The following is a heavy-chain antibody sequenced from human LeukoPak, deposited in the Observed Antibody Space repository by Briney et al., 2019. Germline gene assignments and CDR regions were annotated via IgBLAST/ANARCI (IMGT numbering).Heavy chain of an antibody. J-gene: IGHJ3*02. CDR1: RYSFTSYW. V-gene: IGHV5-51*01. CDR2: IYPDDSDI. CDR3: ARRLMYYYDTSGYDVAFDI. D-gene: IGHD3-22*01. Sequence: GESLKISCKGSRYSFTSYWIGWVRQMPGKGLEWMGIIYPDDSDITYSPSFQGQGTISADKSISTAYLQWNSLKASDTAMYYCARRLMYYYDTSGYDVAFDIWGQGTMVTVSS.